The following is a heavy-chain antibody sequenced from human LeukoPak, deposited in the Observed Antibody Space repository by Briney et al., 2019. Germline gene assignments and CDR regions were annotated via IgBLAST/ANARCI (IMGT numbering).Heavy chain of an antibody. Sequence: GGSLRLSCAASGFTFSSDWMHWVRQAPGKGLVYVSRINPDGTSTTYADSVKGRFTISRDNAENTLYLQMNSLRAEDTAVYYCARDLGYYWGQGTLVTVSS. CDR2: INPDGTST. J-gene: IGHJ4*02. D-gene: IGHD2-2*03. V-gene: IGHV3-74*03. CDR3: ARDLGYY. CDR1: GFTFSSDW.